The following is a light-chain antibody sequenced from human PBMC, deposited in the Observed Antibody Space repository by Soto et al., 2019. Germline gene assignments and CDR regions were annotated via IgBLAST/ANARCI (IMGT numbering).Light chain of an antibody. CDR3: QQSYSTPHT. CDR1: QSISTY. J-gene: IGKJ1*01. Sequence: DIQMTQSPSSQSTSIGDRVTIACWASQSISTYLTWYQQKPGKAPSLLIFVASTLQSGGPSRFSGGGSGTAFTLTISSRQPEDFATYYCQQSYSTPHTFGQGTKVEVK. CDR2: VAS. V-gene: IGKV1-39*01.